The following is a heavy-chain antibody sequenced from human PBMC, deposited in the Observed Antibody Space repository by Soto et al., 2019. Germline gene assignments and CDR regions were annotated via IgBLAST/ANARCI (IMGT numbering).Heavy chain of an antibody. D-gene: IGHD3-3*01. J-gene: IGHJ4*02. Sequence: QVHLVQSGTEVKKPGSSVKVSCKTSGDTFSNQAISWVRQAPGQGLEWMGGIFPLFDSASYAQRSHDRVTITADKFTNTVYMELRSLTSEDTAVYYCAASTFQSGVSGYFHLDHWGQGTLVTVSS. CDR3: AASTFQSGVSGYFHLDH. V-gene: IGHV1-69*06. CDR2: IFPLFDSA. CDR1: GDTFSNQA.